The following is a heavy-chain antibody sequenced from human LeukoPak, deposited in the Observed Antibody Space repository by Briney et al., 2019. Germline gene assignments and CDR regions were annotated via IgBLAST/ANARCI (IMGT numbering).Heavy chain of an antibody. CDR1: GDSVSSNSAA. V-gene: IGHV6-1*01. CDR2: TYHRSKWYN. J-gene: IGHJ5*02. D-gene: IGHD2-15*01. Sequence: SQTLSLTCAISGDSVSSNSAAWNWIRQSPSRGLEWLGRTYHRSKWYNDYAVSVKSRITINPDTSKNQFSLQLNSVTPEDTAVYYCARDSGYCSGGSCRDINWFDPWGQGTLVTVSS. CDR3: ARDSGYCSGGSCRDINWFDP.